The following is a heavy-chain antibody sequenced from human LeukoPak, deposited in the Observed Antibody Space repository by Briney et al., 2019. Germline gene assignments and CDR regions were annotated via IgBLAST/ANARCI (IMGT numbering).Heavy chain of an antibody. D-gene: IGHD1-14*01. CDR3: AKDRTQGAFDI. Sequence: GGSLRLSCAASGFTFSSYGMHWVRQAPGKGLEWVAVISYDGSNKYYADSVKGRFTISRDNSKNTLYLQMNSLRAEDTAVYYCAKDRTQGAFDIWGQGTMVTVSS. J-gene: IGHJ3*02. CDR1: GFTFSSYG. V-gene: IGHV3-30*18. CDR2: ISYDGSNK.